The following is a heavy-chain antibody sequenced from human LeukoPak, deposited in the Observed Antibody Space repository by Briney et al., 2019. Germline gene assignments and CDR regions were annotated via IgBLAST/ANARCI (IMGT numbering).Heavy chain of an antibody. D-gene: IGHD6-19*01. Sequence: SETLSLTCAVYGGSFSGYYWSWIRQPPGKGLEWIGEINHSGSTNYNPSLKSRVTISVDTSKNQFSLKLGSVTAADTAVYYCATSSGWSSSEAFDIWGQGTMVTVSS. V-gene: IGHV4-34*01. J-gene: IGHJ3*02. CDR1: GGSFSGYY. CDR2: INHSGST. CDR3: ATSSGWSSSEAFDI.